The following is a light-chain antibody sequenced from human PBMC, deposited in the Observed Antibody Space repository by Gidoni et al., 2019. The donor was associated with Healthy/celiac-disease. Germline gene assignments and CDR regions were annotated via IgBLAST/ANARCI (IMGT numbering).Light chain of an antibody. CDR3: QQRSNWPLLT. Sequence: EIGLTQSPATLSLSPGERATLSCRASQSVSSYLAWYQQKPGQAPRLLIYDASNRATGIPARFSGSGSATDFTPTISSLEPEDFAVYYCQQRSNWPLLTFGQGTRLEIK. J-gene: IGKJ5*01. CDR1: QSVSSY. CDR2: DAS. V-gene: IGKV3-11*01.